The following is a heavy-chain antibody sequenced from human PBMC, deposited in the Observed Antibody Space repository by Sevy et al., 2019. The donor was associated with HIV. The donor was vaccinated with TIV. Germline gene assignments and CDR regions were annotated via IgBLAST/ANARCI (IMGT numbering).Heavy chain of an antibody. CDR1: GGSISSDAYY. CDR2: IYYSAST. J-gene: IGHJ3*02. D-gene: IGHD3-22*01. Sequence: SETLSLTCTVSGGSISSDAYYWSWIRQHPGKGLEWIGYIYYSASTYYNPSLKSRVTISVDTSKNQFSLGLSSVTAADTAVYYCASALYYYDSSGYYLGDAFDIWGQGTMVTVSS. V-gene: IGHV4-31*03. CDR3: ASALYYYDSSGYYLGDAFDI.